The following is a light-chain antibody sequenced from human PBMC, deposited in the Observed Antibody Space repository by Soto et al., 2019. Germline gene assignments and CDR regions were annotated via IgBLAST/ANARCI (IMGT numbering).Light chain of an antibody. V-gene: IGLV2-11*01. J-gene: IGLJ1*01. CDR3: CSYAGSYTFV. CDR2: DVI. Sequence: QSALTQPRSVSGSPGQSVTISCTGTSSDVGFYNYVSWYQQHPGKAPKLMIYDVIKRPSGVPDRFSGSKSGNTASLTISGLQAEDEADYHCCSYAGSYTFVFGTETKLTVL. CDR1: SSDVGFYNY.